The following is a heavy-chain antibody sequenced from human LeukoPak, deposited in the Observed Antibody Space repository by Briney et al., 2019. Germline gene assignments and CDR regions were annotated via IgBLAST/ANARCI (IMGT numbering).Heavy chain of an antibody. V-gene: IGHV4-59*01. J-gene: IGHJ4*02. CDR2: IYYSGST. D-gene: IGHD6-13*01. CDR3: ARGLIAAAGRLFDY. Sequence: PSETLSLTCAVSGGSISSYYWSWIRQPPGKGLEWIGYIYYSGSTNYNPSLKSRVTISVDTSKNQFSLKLSSVTAADTAVYYCARGLIAAAGRLFDYWGQGTLVTVSS. CDR1: GGSISSYY.